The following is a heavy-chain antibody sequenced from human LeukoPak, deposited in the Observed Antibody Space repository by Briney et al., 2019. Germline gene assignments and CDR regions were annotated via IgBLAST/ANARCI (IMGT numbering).Heavy chain of an antibody. D-gene: IGHD6-19*01. V-gene: IGHV4-59*08. CDR2: IYYGGST. CDR3: AKTVTGYWYFDL. Sequence: PSETLSLTCTVSGGSISHYFWSWIRQPPGKALEWIGYIYYGGSTNYNPSLKSRVTISVDASKNQFSLKLSSVTAADTAVYYCAKTVTGYWYFDLWGRGTLVTVSS. J-gene: IGHJ2*01. CDR1: GGSISHYF.